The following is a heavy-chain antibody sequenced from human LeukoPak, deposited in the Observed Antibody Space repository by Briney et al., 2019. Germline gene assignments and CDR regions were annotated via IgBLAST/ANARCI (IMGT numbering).Heavy chain of an antibody. Sequence: GGSLRLSCAASGFTFSDHYIDWVRQAPGKGLEWVGRSRDKGNRYTTAYAASVKGRFIVSRDDSKNSLYLQMNSLKTEDTAVYYCTRAVYSSSSRWFDPWGQGTLVTVSS. CDR1: GFTFSDHY. J-gene: IGHJ5*02. V-gene: IGHV3-72*01. D-gene: IGHD6-6*01. CDR3: TRAVYSSSSRWFDP. CDR2: SRDKGNRYTT.